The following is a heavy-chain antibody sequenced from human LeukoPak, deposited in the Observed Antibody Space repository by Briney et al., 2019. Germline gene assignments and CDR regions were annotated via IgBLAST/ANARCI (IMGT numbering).Heavy chain of an antibody. CDR3: ARGDMMDVVVVPAAPYFDY. D-gene: IGHD2-2*03. CDR2: IYYSGST. CDR1: GGSISSYY. J-gene: IGHJ4*02. Sequence: SETLSLTCTVSGGSISSYYWSWIRQPPGKGLEWIGYIYYSGSTNYNPSLKSRVTISVDTSKNQFSLKLSSVTAADTAVYYCARGDMMDVVVVPAAPYFDYWGQGTLVTVSS. V-gene: IGHV4-59*12.